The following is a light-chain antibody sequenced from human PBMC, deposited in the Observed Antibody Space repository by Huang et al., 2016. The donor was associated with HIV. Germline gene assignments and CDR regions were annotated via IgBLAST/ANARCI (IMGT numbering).Light chain of an antibody. J-gene: IGKJ1*01. CDR1: QSISSW. CDR2: KAS. CDR3: QQYNRWT. V-gene: IGKV1-5*03. Sequence: DIQMTQSPSTLSASVGDRVTIPCRASQSISSWLAWYQQKPGKAPKILIYKASSLESGVPSRFSGSGAGTEFTLTISSLQPDDVATYCCQQYNRWTFGQGTKVEIK.